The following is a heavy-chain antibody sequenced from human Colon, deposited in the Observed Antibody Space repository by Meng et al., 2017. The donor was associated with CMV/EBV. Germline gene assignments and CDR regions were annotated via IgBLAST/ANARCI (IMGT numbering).Heavy chain of an antibody. D-gene: IGHD1-1*01. CDR1: GESMRSHY. Sequence: SETLSLTCSVSGESMRSHYWSWIRQPPGKGLEWMGHVYYSGSATYSPSLRSRVSILLDMSKNQFSLKLRSVSAADTAMYFCARGLGHASNNSHDYWGQGTLVTRLL. CDR3: ARGLGHASNNSHDY. J-gene: IGHJ4*02. V-gene: IGHV4-59*11. CDR2: VYYSGSA.